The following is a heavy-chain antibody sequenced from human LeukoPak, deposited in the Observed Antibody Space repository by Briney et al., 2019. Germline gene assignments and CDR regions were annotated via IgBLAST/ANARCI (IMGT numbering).Heavy chain of an antibody. D-gene: IGHD1-26*01. CDR2: IYPGDSDT. V-gene: IGHV5-51*06. CDR1: GYSFTSYW. Sequence: GESLKISCKGSGYSFTSYWIGWVRQMPGKGLEWMGIIYPGDSDTRYSPSFQGQVTISVDKSISTAYLQWSSLKASDTAMYYCARRRMGATNYYYYMDVWGKGTTVTVSS. CDR3: ARRRMGATNYYYYMDV. J-gene: IGHJ6*03.